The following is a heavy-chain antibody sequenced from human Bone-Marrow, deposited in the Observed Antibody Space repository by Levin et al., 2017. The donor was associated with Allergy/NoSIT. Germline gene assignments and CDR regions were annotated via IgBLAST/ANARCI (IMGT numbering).Heavy chain of an antibody. CDR3: VRQGYDSSGYFGY. V-gene: IGHV5-51*01. Sequence: PGGSLRLSCQTSGYHFATYWIAWVRQMPGKGLEWVASIYPRDSGTRYSPSLQGHVTISADKSINTAHLQWSALRASDTAVYYCVRQGYDSSGYFGYWGQGTRVTVSS. CDR1: GYHFATYW. CDR2: IYPRDSGT. J-gene: IGHJ4*02. D-gene: IGHD3-22*01.